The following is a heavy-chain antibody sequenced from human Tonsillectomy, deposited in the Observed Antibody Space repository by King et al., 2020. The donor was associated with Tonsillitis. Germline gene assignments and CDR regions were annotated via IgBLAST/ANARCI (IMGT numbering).Heavy chain of an antibody. CDR1: GFTFSDYY. V-gene: IGHV3-11*01. D-gene: IGHD3-22*01. Sequence: VQLVESGGGLVKPGGSLRLSCAASGFTFSDYYMSWIRQAPGKGLEWVSYISSSGSTIYYTDSVKGRFTISRDNAKNSLYLQMNSLRAEDTAVYYCARGRRYYDSSAYSVLDAFDIWGQGTMVTVSS. J-gene: IGHJ3*02. CDR3: ARGRRYYDSSAYSVLDAFDI. CDR2: ISSSGSTI.